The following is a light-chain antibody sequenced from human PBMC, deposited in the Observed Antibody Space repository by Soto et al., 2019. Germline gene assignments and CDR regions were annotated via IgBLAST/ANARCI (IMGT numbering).Light chain of an antibody. CDR1: GSDIGGYKY. V-gene: IGLV2-8*01. J-gene: IGLJ1*01. Sequence: QSALTQPPSASGSPGQSVTISCTGTGSDIGGYKYVSWYQQHPGKAPKLIIYEVNKRPSGVPDRFSGSKSVNTASLTVSGLQAEDEADYYCSSYAGNNIYVFGTGTKLTVL. CDR3: SSYAGNNIYV. CDR2: EVN.